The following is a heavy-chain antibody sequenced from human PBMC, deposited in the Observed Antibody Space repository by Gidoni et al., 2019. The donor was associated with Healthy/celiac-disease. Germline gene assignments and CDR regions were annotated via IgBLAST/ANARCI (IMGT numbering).Heavy chain of an antibody. J-gene: IGHJ6*02. CDR1: GFTFSSYS. CDR2: ISSSSSYI. V-gene: IGHV3-21*01. D-gene: IGHD4-17*01. Sequence: EVPLVESGGGLVKPGGSLSFSCAASGFTFSSYSMNWVRPAPGKGLAWVSSISSSSSYIYYADSVKGRFTISRDNAKNSLYLQMNSLRAEDTAVYYCARDPTVTTLGGMDVWGQGTTVTVSS. CDR3: ARDPTVTTLGGMDV.